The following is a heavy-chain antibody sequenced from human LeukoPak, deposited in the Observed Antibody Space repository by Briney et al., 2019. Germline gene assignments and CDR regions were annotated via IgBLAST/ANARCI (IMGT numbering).Heavy chain of an antibody. D-gene: IGHD3-10*01. CDR1: GFAFDDYG. Sequence: GESLRLSCAASGFAFDDYGLHWVRQAPGKGLEWVSAISGSGGSTYYADSVKGRFTISRDNSKNTLYLQMNSLRAEDTAVYYCAKDPAMVRGVFDYWGQGTLVTVSS. J-gene: IGHJ4*02. V-gene: IGHV3-23*01. CDR2: ISGSGGST. CDR3: AKDPAMVRGVFDY.